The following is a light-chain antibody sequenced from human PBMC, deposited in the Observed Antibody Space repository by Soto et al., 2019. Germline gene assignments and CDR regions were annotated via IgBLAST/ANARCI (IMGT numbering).Light chain of an antibody. V-gene: IGLV2-23*02. CDR1: SSDVGSYNL. J-gene: IGLJ1*01. CDR3: CSYAGSSTFAYV. Sequence: QSALTQPASVSGSPGQSITISCTGTSSDVGSYNLVSWYQQHPGKAPKLMIYEVSKRPSGVSKSFSGYKSGNTASLTRSGLQAEDEADYYCCSYAGSSTFAYVFGTGTKLTVL. CDR2: EVS.